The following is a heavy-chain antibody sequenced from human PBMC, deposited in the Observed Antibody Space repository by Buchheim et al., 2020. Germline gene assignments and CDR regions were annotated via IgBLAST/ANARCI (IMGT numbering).Heavy chain of an antibody. CDR2: INPNSGGT. Sequence: QVQLVQSGAEVKKPGASVKVSCKASGYTFTGYYMHWVRQAPGQGLEWMGWINPNSGGTNYAQKFQGWVTMTRDTYISTAYRELSRLRSDDTAVYYCARDPFTGTTSDYYYYGMDVWGQGTT. CDR1: GYTFTGYY. V-gene: IGHV1-2*04. D-gene: IGHD1-7*01. J-gene: IGHJ6*02. CDR3: ARDPFTGTTSDYYYYGMDV.